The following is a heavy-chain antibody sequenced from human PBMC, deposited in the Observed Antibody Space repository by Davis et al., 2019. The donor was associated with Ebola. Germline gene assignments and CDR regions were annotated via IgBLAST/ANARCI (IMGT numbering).Heavy chain of an antibody. Sequence: AASVTVSCKASGYTFTSYGISWVRQAPGQGLEWMGWISAYNGNTNYAQKLQGRVTMTTDTSTSTAYMELRSLRSDDTAVYYCARLGYSSGWYGALVWFDPWGQGTLVTVSS. V-gene: IGHV1-18*01. CDR2: ISAYNGNT. CDR3: ARLGYSSGWYGALVWFDP. CDR1: GYTFTSYG. J-gene: IGHJ5*02. D-gene: IGHD6-19*01.